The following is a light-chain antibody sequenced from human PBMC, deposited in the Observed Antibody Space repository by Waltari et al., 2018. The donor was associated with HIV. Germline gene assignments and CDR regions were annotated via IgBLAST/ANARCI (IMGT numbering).Light chain of an antibody. Sequence: EILLTQSPGTLSLAPGERATLSCRASQTVDRNYLSWYQKKPGHGPRLLVLGASRGATGRPDMFSGRGSGTYFTLTISRLGPEDFAVYYCQQDVRSWVTFGGGTKVEIK. CDR2: GAS. CDR1: QTVDRNY. V-gene: IGKV3-20*01. J-gene: IGKJ4*01. CDR3: QQDVRSWVT.